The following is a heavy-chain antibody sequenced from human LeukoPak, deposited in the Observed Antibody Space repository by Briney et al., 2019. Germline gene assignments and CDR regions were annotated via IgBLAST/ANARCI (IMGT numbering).Heavy chain of an antibody. V-gene: IGHV4-59*08. J-gene: IGHJ5*02. CDR3: ARVSVAGMSP. CDR1: GGSISSYY. Sequence: PSETLSLTCTVSGGSISSYYWSWIRQPPGKGLEWIGYIYYSGSTNYNPSLKSRVTISVDTSKNQFSLKLSSMTAADTAVYYCARVSVAGMSPWGQGTLVTVSS. CDR2: IYYSGST. D-gene: IGHD6-19*01.